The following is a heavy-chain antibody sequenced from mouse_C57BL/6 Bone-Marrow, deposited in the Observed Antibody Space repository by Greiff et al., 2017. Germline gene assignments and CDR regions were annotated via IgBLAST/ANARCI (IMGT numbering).Heavy chain of an antibody. CDR2: IDPENGDT. D-gene: IGHD2-10*02. Sequence: EVQLQQSGAELVRPGASVKLSCTASGFNIKDDYMHWVKQRPEQGLEWIGWIDPENGDTESASKFQGKATITADTSSNTAYLQLSSLTSEDTAVYYCTGYGNYYYWGQGTTLTVSS. CDR1: GFNIKDDY. J-gene: IGHJ2*01. V-gene: IGHV14-4*01. CDR3: TGYGNYYY.